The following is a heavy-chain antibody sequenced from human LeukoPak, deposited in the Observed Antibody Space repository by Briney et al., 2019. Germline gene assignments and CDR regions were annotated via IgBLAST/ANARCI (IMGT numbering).Heavy chain of an antibody. J-gene: IGHJ4*02. CDR2: ISYDGSNK. V-gene: IGHV3-30*18. D-gene: IGHD1-7*01. CDR3: AKDRGNYEGLYDY. Sequence: GGSLRLSCAASGFTFSSYGMHWVRQAPGKGLEWVAVISYDGSNKYYADSVKGRFTISRDNSKNTLYLHMNSLRAEDTAVYYCAKDRGNYEGLYDYWGQGTLVTVSS. CDR1: GFTFSSYG.